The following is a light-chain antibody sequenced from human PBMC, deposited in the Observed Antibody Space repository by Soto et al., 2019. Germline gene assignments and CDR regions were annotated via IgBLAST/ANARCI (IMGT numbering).Light chain of an antibody. CDR1: NSDVGGYNY. CDR2: EVS. J-gene: IGLJ1*01. Sequence: QSALTQPASVSGSPGQSITISCTGTNSDVGGYNYVSWYQHHPGKAPKLMIYEVSNRPSGVSNRFSGSKSGNTASLTVSGLHPEDEADYYCTSYTSSTTLFVFGTGTKLTVL. CDR3: TSYTSSTTLFV. V-gene: IGLV2-14*01.